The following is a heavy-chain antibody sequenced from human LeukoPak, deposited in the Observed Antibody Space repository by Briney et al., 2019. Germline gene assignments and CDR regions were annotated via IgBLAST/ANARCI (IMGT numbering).Heavy chain of an antibody. CDR1: GFTFSSHA. V-gene: IGHV3-23*01. Sequence: GGSLRLSCAASGFTFSSHAMSWVRQAPGKGLEWVSVVSGSGISTYYADSVKGRFTISRDNAKNSLYLQMNSLRAEDTAVYYCARDSSGWYYFDYWGQGTLVTVSS. J-gene: IGHJ4*02. CDR3: ARDSSGWYYFDY. CDR2: VSGSGIST. D-gene: IGHD6-19*01.